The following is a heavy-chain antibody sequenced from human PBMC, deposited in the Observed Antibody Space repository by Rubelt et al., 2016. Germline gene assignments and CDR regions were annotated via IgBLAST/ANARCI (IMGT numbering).Heavy chain of an antibody. CDR3: ARDPRIAVSGTGYYDN. CDR2: ISGSGTNT. Sequence: EVQLLESGGGLVQPGGSLRLSCAASGFTFSSYAMSWVRQAPGKGLEWVSLISGSGTNTYYADSVKGRFTISRDKSKNTLYLQMNSLRAEDTAVYYCARDPRIAVSGTGYYDNWGQGTLVTVSS. V-gene: IGHV3-23*01. J-gene: IGHJ4*02. D-gene: IGHD6-19*01. CDR1: GFTFSSYA.